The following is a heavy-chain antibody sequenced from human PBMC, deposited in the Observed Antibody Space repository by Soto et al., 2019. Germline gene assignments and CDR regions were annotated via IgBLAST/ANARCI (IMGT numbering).Heavy chain of an antibody. CDR1: GGSFSGYY. V-gene: IGHV4-34*01. CDR2: VNHSGST. CDR3: ARSITGSKYYYYGMDV. D-gene: IGHD3-10*01. Sequence: SETLSLTCAVYGGSFSGYYWSWIRQPPGKGLEWIGEVNHSGSTNYNPSLKSRVTISVDTSKNQFSLKLSSVTAAATAVYYRARSITGSKYYYYGMDVWAQGTKVTVSS. J-gene: IGHJ6*02.